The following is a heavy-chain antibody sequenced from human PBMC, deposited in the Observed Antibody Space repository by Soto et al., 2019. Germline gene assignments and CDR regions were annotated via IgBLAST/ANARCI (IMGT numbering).Heavy chain of an antibody. CDR2: FIPILDMA. CDR1: GGTFNTYT. V-gene: IGHV1-69*02. Sequence: QVQVVQSGAEVKKPESSVKVSCKPSGGTFNTYTVNWVRLAPGHGLEWMGRFIPILDMANYAQKFQDRVTITADSSPFTADMELNSLPSGDTAVYYWAITYCRANSSPRVFDFWGPGTRVTVSS. J-gene: IGHJ4*02. CDR3: AITYCRANSSPRVFDF. D-gene: IGHD2-21*01.